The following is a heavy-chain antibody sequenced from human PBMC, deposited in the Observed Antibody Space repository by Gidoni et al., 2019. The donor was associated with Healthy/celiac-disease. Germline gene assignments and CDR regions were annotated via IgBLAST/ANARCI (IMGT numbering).Heavy chain of an antibody. Sequence: QVQLVESGGGVVEPGMSLRLSCAASGFTFRSHGMPWVRQAPGKGLEWVAVIWYDGSNKYYADSVKGRFTISRDNSKNTLYLQMNSLRAEDTAVYYCARDRLVSSSWTTISYYYGMDVWGQGTTVTVSS. CDR3: ARDRLVSSSWTTISYYYGMDV. CDR2: IWYDGSNK. J-gene: IGHJ6*02. CDR1: GFTFRSHG. V-gene: IGHV3-33*01. D-gene: IGHD6-13*01.